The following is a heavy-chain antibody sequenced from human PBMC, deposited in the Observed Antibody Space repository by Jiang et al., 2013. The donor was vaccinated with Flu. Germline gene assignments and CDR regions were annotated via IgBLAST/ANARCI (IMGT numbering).Heavy chain of an antibody. J-gene: IGHJ4*02. CDR1: GGSISSGGYS. V-gene: IGHV4-30-2*01. Sequence: KPSQTLSLTCAVSGGSISSGGYSWSWIRQPPGKGLEWIGYIYHSGSTYYNPSLKSRVTISVDRSKNQFSLKLSSVTAADTAVYYCARVGYYDSSGYYPNFDYWGQGTLVTVSS. CDR3: ARVGYYDSSGYYPNFDY. CDR2: IYHSGST. D-gene: IGHD3-22*01.